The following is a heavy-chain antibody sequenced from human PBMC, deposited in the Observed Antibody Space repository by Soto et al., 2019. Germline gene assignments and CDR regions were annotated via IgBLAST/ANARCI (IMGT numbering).Heavy chain of an antibody. CDR3: ARDSPAAGGIVRFYYGMDV. J-gene: IGHJ6*02. CDR1: GDSVSSNSAA. CDR2: TYYRSKWYN. Sequence: SPTLSLTCAISGDSVSSNSAAWNWIRQSPSRGLEWLGRTYYRSKWYNDYAVSVKSRISINPDTSKNQFSLQLNSVTPEDTAVYYCARDSPAAGGIVRFYYGMDVWGQGTTVTVSS. D-gene: IGHD6-13*01. V-gene: IGHV6-1*01.